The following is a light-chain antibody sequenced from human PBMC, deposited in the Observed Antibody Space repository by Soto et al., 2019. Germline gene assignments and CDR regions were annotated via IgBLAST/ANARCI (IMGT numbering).Light chain of an antibody. CDR3: KPRSNWPPLT. Sequence: VDLTQSPGTLSCSPGERATLSCRASQSLSSNYLAWYQQKPGQAPGLLIHGASSRATGNPDRFSGSGSGTDFTLTISSLEPEDVAVYYCKPRSNWPPLTVGGGTKVEI. CDR2: GAS. V-gene: IGKV3-11*01. CDR1: QSLSSNY. J-gene: IGKJ4*01.